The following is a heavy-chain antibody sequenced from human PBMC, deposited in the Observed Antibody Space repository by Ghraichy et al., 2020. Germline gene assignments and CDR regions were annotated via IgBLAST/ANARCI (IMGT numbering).Heavy chain of an antibody. V-gene: IGHV3-23*01. CDR1: GFTFSSYA. J-gene: IGHJ4*02. CDR3: ANNIPDHKQWLAAQDY. CDR2: ISGSGGST. D-gene: IGHD6-19*01. Sequence: GGSLRLSCAASGFTFSSYAMSWVRQAPGKGLEWVSAISGSGGSTYYADSVKGRFTISRDNSKNTLYLQMNSLRAEDTAVYYCANNIPDHKQWLAAQDYWGQGTLVTVSS.